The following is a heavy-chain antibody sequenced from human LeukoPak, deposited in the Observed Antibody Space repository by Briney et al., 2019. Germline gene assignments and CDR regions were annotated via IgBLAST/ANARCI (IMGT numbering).Heavy chain of an antibody. CDR3: ARDRYCSSTSCSGNWFDP. J-gene: IGHJ5*02. V-gene: IGHV4-4*07. D-gene: IGHD2-2*01. Sequence: SETLSLTCTVSGGSISSYYWSWIRQPAGKGLEWIGRIYTSGSTNYNPSLKSRVTMSVDTSKNQFSLKLSSVTAADTAVYYCARDRYCSSTSCSGNWFDPWGQGTLVTVSS. CDR1: GGSISSYY. CDR2: IYTSGST.